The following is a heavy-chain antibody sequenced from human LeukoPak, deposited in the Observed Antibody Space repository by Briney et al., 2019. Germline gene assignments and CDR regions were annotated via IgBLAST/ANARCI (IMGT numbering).Heavy chain of an antibody. Sequence: PSQTLSLTCTVSGGSISSGGYYWSWIRQPAGKGLEWIGRIYTSGSTNYNPSLKSRVTISVDTSKNQFSLKLGSVTAADTAMYYCAREDIVVFNDAFDIWGQGTMVTVSS. CDR3: AREDIVVFNDAFDI. CDR1: GGSISSGGYY. D-gene: IGHD2-15*01. CDR2: IYTSGST. V-gene: IGHV4-61*02. J-gene: IGHJ3*02.